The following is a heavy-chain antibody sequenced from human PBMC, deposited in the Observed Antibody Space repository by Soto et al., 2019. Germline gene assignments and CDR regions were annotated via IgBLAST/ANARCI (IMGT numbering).Heavy chain of an antibody. D-gene: IGHD3-10*01. V-gene: IGHV4-34*01. J-gene: IGHJ4*02. CDR2: INHSGST. Sequence: SETLSLTCAVYGGSFSGYYWSWIRQPPGKGLEWIVEINHSGSTNYSPSLKSRVTISVDTSKNQFSLKLSSVTAADTAVYYCARNAYGLFDYWGQGTLVTVSS. CDR3: ARNAYGLFDY. CDR1: GGSFSGYY.